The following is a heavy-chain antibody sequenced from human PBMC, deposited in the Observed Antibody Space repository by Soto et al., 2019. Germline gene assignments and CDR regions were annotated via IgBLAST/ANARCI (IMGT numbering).Heavy chain of an antibody. D-gene: IGHD2-2*01. CDR1: GGTFNKYA. J-gene: IGHJ4*02. V-gene: IGHV1-69*06. Sequence: QVQLVQSGAEVRKPGSSVKVSCKASGGTFNKYAISWVRQAPGQGPEWMGGIRPIYSTRNYANYAHKFQGRVTITVDTSTSTAYMELSGLKSDDTAIYYCARDVVVVTNCYFDQWGQGTLVTVSS. CDR2: IRPIYSTRNYA. CDR3: ARDVVVVTNCYFDQ.